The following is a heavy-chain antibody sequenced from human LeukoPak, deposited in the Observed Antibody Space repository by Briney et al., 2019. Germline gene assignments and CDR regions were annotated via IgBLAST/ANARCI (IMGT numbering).Heavy chain of an antibody. J-gene: IGHJ4*02. CDR3: ARVYQDYYGSGTFDY. Sequence: SETLSLTCTVSGGSISSSSYYWGWIRQPPGKGLEWIGSIYYSGSTNYNPSLKSRVTISVDTSKNQFSLKLSSVTAADTAVYYCARVYQDYYGSGTFDYWGQGTLVTVSS. CDR1: GGSISSSSYY. D-gene: IGHD3-10*01. CDR2: IYYSGST. V-gene: IGHV4-39*07.